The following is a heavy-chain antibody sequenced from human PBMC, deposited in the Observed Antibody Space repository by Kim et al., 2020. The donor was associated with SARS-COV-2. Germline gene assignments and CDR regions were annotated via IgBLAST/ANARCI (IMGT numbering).Heavy chain of an antibody. CDR2: IYYSGST. V-gene: IGHV4-39*01. CDR3: ASHLRFLEWFRTTFDY. CDR1: GGSISSSSYY. Sequence: SETLSLTCNVSGGSISSSSYYWGWIRQPPGKGLEWIGSIYYSGSTYYNPSLKSRVTISVDTSKNQFSLKLSSVTATDTAVYYCASHLRFLEWFRTTFDYWGQGTLVTVSS. D-gene: IGHD3-3*01. J-gene: IGHJ4*02.